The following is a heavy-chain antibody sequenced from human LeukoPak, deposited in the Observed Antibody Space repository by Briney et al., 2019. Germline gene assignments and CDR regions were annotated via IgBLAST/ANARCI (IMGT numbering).Heavy chain of an antibody. CDR1: GYMFINYD. J-gene: IGHJ5*02. V-gene: IGHV1-8*01. Sequence: GASVKVSCKASGYMFINYDINWVRQAAGQGPEWMAWMTPKTGNSGSAQKFQGRVTLTRDTSTDTAYKELSNLRSEDTAIYYCARKTCTSTSCLHPWGQGTLVTVSS. CDR3: ARKTCTSTSCLHP. D-gene: IGHD2-2*01. CDR2: MTPKTGNS.